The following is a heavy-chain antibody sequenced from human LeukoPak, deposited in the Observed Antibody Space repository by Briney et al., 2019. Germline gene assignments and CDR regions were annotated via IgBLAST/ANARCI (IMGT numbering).Heavy chain of an antibody. D-gene: IGHD4-17*01. CDR3: ARRLGTVTTQNWFDP. CDR1: GYSFTSYC. J-gene: IGHJ5*02. Sequence: GEXLKISCKGSGYSFTSYCIGWGRRVPGKGLEWMGIIYPGDSDTRYSPSCQGQVTISADKSISTAYLQWSSLKASDTAMYYCARRLGTVTTQNWFDPWDQGTLVTVTS. V-gene: IGHV5-51*01. CDR2: IYPGDSDT.